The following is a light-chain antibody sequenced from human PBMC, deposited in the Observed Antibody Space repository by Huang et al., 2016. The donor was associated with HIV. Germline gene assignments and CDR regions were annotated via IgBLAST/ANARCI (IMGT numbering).Light chain of an antibody. CDR2: EAS. CDR3: QQYESVPLT. CDR1: HDIRNF. Sequence: DIQLTQSPVSLSVSVGDRVTISCQSSHDIRNFFNWYQQKPGKAPKLLIYEASYLQTGVPSRFSASGSGTDFTLTISSLHPEDLATYFCQQYESVPLTFGGGTKVKIK. V-gene: IGKV1-33*01. J-gene: IGKJ4*01.